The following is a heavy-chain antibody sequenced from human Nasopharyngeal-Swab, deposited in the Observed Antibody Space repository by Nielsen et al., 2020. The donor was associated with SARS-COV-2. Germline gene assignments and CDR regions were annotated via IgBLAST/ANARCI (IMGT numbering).Heavy chain of an antibody. J-gene: IGHJ4*02. D-gene: IGHD4-17*01. Sequence: GESLKIFCAASGFTFSSFGMHWVRQAPGKGLEWVAFIAHDVSNEYYGDSVKGRFSISRDSSKNTLYLQMDSLRGEDTAVYYCARDAPAHYGAFYWGRGTLVNVSS. CDR2: IAHDVSNE. V-gene: IGHV3-30*03. CDR3: ARDAPAHYGAFY. CDR1: GFTFSSFG.